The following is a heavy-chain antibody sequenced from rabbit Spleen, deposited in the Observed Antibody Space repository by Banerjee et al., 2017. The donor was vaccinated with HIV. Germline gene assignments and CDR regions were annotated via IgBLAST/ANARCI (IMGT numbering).Heavy chain of an antibody. CDR2: ITVGSGGFA. J-gene: IGHJ6*01. CDR3: ARDTSSSFSSYGMDL. D-gene: IGHD1-1*01. V-gene: IGHV1S45*01. CDR1: GIDFSSYYY. Sequence: QQQLEESGGGLVKPGGTLTLTCKASGIDFSSYYYMCWVRQPPGKGLEWIACITVGSGGFAYYANWAKGRFTISTTSSTTVTLQMTSLTAADTATYFCARDTSSSFSSYGMDLWGPGTLVTVS.